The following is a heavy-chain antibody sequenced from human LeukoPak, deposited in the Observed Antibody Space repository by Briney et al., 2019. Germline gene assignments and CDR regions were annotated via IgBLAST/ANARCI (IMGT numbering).Heavy chain of an antibody. CDR2: ISHPGST. J-gene: IGHJ4*02. CDR1: GGSISSYY. D-gene: IGHD3-3*01. CDR3: ARGAEYYAIWRGYAGYSDY. V-gene: IGHV4-38-2*02. Sequence: PSETLSLTCTVSGGSISSYYWSWIRQPPGKGLEWVGSISHPGSTYYNPSLRSRLTISLDRSKQKFSLKLTSVTAADTAVYFCARGAEYYAIWRGYAGYSDYWGQGISVTVSS.